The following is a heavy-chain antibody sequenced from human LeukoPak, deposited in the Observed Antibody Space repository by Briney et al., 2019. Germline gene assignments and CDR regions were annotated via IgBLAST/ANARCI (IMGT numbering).Heavy chain of an antibody. Sequence: GGSLRLSYAVSGLTFSTYPMTWVRQAPGKGLEWVSAISANGDKTDYADSVKGRFTTSRDNSKNTLYLQMNSLRAEDTAVYYCAKDRGYWGQGTLVTVSS. V-gene: IGHV3-23*01. CDR3: AKDRGY. J-gene: IGHJ4*02. CDR1: GLTFSTYP. CDR2: ISANGDKT.